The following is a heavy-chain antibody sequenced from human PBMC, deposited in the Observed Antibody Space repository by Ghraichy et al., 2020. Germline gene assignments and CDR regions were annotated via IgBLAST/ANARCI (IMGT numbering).Heavy chain of an antibody. J-gene: IGHJ2*01. CDR2: TYYRSKWYN. CDR3: ARDPSVDTAMESLVWYFDL. CDR1: GDSVSSNSAA. D-gene: IGHD5-18*01. Sequence: SQTLSLPCAISGDSVSSNSAAWNWIRQSPSRGLEWLGRTYYRSKWYNDYAVSVKSRITINPDTSKNQFSLQLNSVTPEDTAVYYCARDPSVDTAMESLVWYFDLWGRGTLVTVSS. V-gene: IGHV6-1*01.